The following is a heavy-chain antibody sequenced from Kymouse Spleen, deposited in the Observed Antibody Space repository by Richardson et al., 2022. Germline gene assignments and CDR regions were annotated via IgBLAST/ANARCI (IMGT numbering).Heavy chain of an antibody. D-gene: IGHD3-10*01. Sequence: QVQLQQWGAGLLKPSETLSLTCAVYGGSFSGYYWSWIRQPPGKGLEWIGEINHSGSTNYNPSLKSRVTISVDTSKNQFSLKLSSVTAADTAVYYCARGPITMVRGVIIHYYYYGMDVWGQGTTVTVSS. J-gene: IGHJ6*02. CDR3: ARGPITMVRGVIIHYYYYGMDV. CDR1: GGSFSGYY. CDR2: INHSGST. V-gene: IGHV4-34*01.